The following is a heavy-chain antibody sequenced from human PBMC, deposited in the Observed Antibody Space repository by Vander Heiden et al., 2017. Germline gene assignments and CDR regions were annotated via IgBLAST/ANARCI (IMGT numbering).Heavy chain of an antibody. Sequence: QVLLEQSGADVQQPGASVTLSCKTSGYNFNGFFIQWVRQAPGQGLEWMGIINPHSGGTTHAQKFQGRLTMTRDTSTSTVFMELSSLTTDDTAMYFCARDRWGSGSRYYFDSWGQGALVTVSS. CDR1: GYNFNGFF. D-gene: IGHD3-10*01. CDR2: INPHSGGT. V-gene: IGHV1-46*02. CDR3: ARDRWGSGSRYYFDS. J-gene: IGHJ4*02.